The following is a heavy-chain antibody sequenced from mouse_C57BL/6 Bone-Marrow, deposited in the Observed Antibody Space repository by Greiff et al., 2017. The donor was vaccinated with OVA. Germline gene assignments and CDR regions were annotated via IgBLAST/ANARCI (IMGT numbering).Heavy chain of an antibody. CDR3: ARGAVVYAFDY. Sequence: EVQLQQSGAELVMPGASVKLSCKASGYSFTSYCMHWVKQSHGKGLEWIGVIDPYYGNTNYNQKFKGKATLTVDQSSSTAYMQLNSLTSEDSAVYYCARGAVVYAFDYWGQGTSVTVSA. CDR1: GYSFTSYC. V-gene: IGHV1-39*01. CDR2: IDPYYGNT. J-gene: IGHJ4*01. D-gene: IGHD1-1*01.